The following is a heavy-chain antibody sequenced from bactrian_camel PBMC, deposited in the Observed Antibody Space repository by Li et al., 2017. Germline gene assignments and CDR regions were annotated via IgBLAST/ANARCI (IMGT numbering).Heavy chain of an antibody. V-gene: IGHV3S53*01. J-gene: IGHJ4*01. CDR3: SADCPAIVGWGRDHY. D-gene: IGHD5*01. Sequence: VQLVESGGASVQAGGSLKLSCAASGYIVDSCVMSWHRQVPGKERVMVSSIESDGTTKYEDSVKGRFTISGGAATYSLSLQMDRLRTDDTGTYYCSADCPAIVGWGRDHYWGQGTQVTVSS. CDR1: GYIVDSCV. CDR2: IESDGTT.